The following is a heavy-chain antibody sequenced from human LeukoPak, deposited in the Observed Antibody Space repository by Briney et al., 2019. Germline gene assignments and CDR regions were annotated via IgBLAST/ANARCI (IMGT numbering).Heavy chain of an antibody. Sequence: ASVKVSCKASGYTFTSYYIFWVRQAPEQGLEWMGIINPRTGSTSYSQKFQGRVTMTRDMSTSTVYMELSSLRSEDTALYYCARGVHVRVYDSNPHYGHYWGQGTLVTVSS. D-gene: IGHD3-22*01. CDR2: INPRTGST. J-gene: IGHJ4*02. CDR3: ARGVHVRVYDSNPHYGHY. CDR1: GYTFTSYY. V-gene: IGHV1-46*01.